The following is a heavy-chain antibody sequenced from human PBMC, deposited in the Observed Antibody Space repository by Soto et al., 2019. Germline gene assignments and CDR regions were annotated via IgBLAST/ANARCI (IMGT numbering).Heavy chain of an antibody. D-gene: IGHD5-12*01. Sequence: PSETLSLTCTVSGGSISSGGYYWSWIRQHPGKGLEWIGYIYYSGSTYYNPSLKSRVTISVDTSKNQFSLKLSSVTAADTAVYYCAREGLWLRDEYYFDYWGQGTLVTVSS. V-gene: IGHV4-31*02. J-gene: IGHJ4*02. CDR2: IYYSGST. CDR1: GGSISSGGYY. CDR3: AREGLWLRDEYYFDY.